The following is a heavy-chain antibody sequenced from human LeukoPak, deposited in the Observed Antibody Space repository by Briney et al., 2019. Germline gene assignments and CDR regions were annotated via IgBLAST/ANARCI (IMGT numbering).Heavy chain of an antibody. CDR2: IYYSGST. Sequence: SETLSLTCTVSGGSISSGGYYWSWIRQHPGKGLEWIVYIYYSGSTYYNPSLKSRVTISVDTSKNQFSLKLSSVTAADTAVYYCARGPPDIVVVVAATGFDPWGQGTLVTVSS. CDR1: GGSISSGGYY. J-gene: IGHJ5*02. V-gene: IGHV4-31*03. CDR3: ARGPPDIVVVVAATGFDP. D-gene: IGHD2-15*01.